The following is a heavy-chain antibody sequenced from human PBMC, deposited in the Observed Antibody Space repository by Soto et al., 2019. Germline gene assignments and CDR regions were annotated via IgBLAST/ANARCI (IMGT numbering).Heavy chain of an antibody. Sequence: ETLSLTCAVYGGSFSGYYWSWIRQPPGKGLEWIGEINHSGSTNYNPSLKSRVTISVDTSKNQFSLKLSSVTAADTAVYYCARGYSYGAYYFDCWGQGTLVTVSS. CDR1: GGSFSGYY. V-gene: IGHV4-34*01. CDR3: ARGYSYGAYYFDC. D-gene: IGHD5-18*01. CDR2: INHSGST. J-gene: IGHJ4*02.